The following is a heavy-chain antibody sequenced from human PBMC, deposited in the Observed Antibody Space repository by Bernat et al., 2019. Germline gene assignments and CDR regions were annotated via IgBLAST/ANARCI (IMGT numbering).Heavy chain of an antibody. Sequence: QVQLVQSGAEVKKPGSSVKVSCKASGGTFSSYTISWVRQAPGQGLEWMGRIIPILGIANYAQKFQGRVTSTADKSTSTAYMELSSLRSEDTAVYYCALITIFGGVDPYNWFDPWGQGTLVTVSS. CDR2: IIPILGIA. D-gene: IGHD3-3*01. V-gene: IGHV1-69*02. CDR3: ALITIFGGVDPYNWFDP. CDR1: GGTFSSYT. J-gene: IGHJ5*02.